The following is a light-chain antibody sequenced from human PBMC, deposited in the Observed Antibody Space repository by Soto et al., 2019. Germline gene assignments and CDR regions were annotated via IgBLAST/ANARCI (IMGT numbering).Light chain of an antibody. J-gene: IGKJ2*01. CDR2: DAS. Sequence: EIVLTQSPATLSLSPGERATLSCGASQSASSSYLAWYQQKPGLAPRLLIYDASSRATGIPDRFSGSGSGTDFTLTISRLEPEDFAVYYCQQYGSSPLTFGQGTKLEIK. V-gene: IGKV3D-20*01. CDR1: QSASSSY. CDR3: QQYGSSPLT.